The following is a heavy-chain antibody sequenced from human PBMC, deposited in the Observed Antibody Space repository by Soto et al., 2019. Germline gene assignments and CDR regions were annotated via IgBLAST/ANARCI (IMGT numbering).Heavy chain of an antibody. Sequence: SETLSLTCTVSGGSISSYYWSWIRQPPGKGLEWIGNIYYGGSTYYNPSLRSRVTISVDTSKNQFSLKLSSVTAADTAVYYCARFLSNYYDSSGYYHDAFDIWGQGTMVTVSS. CDR3: ARFLSNYYDSSGYYHDAFDI. D-gene: IGHD3-22*01. CDR1: GGSISSYY. V-gene: IGHV4-59*08. J-gene: IGHJ3*02. CDR2: IYYGGST.